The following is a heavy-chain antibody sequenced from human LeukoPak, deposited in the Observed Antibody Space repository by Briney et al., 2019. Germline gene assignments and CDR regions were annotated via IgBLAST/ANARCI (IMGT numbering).Heavy chain of an antibody. J-gene: IGHJ4*02. CDR2: IYSGGST. CDR3: AREHYDSSGYYYFDY. Sequence: PGGSLRLSCAASGFTVSSNYMSWVRQAPGKGLEWVSVIYSGGSTYYADSVKGRFTISRDNSKNTLYLQMNSLRAEDTAVYYCAREHYDSSGYYYFDYWGQGTLVTVSS. D-gene: IGHD3-22*01. CDR1: GFTVSSNY. V-gene: IGHV3-53*01.